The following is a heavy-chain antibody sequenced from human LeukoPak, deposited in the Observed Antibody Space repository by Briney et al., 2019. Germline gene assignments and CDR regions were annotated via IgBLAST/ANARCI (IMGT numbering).Heavy chain of an antibody. CDR2: MNPNTGNT. D-gene: IGHD2-2*01. V-gene: IGHV1-8*01. CDR1: GYTLTTHD. J-gene: IGHJ4*02. CDR3: ARRDCSGTGGYFGVDH. Sequence: SLKVSCTASGYTLTTHDLNWVRQATGQGLDWMGWMNPNTGNTGYAQKFQGRVSMARDRCMFTAYMELGSVRAEDTAVYECARRDCSGTGGYFGVDHWGQGTLVTVSS.